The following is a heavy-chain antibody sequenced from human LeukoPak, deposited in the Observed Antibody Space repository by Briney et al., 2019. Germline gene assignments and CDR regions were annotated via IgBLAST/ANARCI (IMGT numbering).Heavy chain of an antibody. J-gene: IGHJ4*02. D-gene: IGHD5-18*01. CDR3: ARDGGGYSYPYYFDY. CDR1: GFTFSSYW. V-gene: IGHV3-7*01. CDR2: TKQDGSEK. Sequence: GGSLRLSCAASGFTFSSYWMSWVRQAPGKGLEWVANTKQDGSEKYYVDSVKGRFTISRDNAKNSLYLQMNSLRAEDTAVYYCARDGGGYSYPYYFDYWGQGTLVTVSS.